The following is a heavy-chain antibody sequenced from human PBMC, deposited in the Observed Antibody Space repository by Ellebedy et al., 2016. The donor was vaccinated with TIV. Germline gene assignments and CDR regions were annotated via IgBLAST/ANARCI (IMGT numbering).Heavy chain of an antibody. D-gene: IGHD3-10*01. V-gene: IGHV3-23*01. CDR1: GFTFSSCG. Sequence: GGSLRLSCAASGFTFSSCGINWVRQPPGKGLEWVSAISGGGGNTFYADFVKGRFTISRDNSKNTLYLQLNSLRAEDSAIYYCAKVLVVRGGSTYYYMDVWGKGTTVTVSS. CDR2: ISGGGGNT. CDR3: AKVLVVRGGSTYYYMDV. J-gene: IGHJ6*03.